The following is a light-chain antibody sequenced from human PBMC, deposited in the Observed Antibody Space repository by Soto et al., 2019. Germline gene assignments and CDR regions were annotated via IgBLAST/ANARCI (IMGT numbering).Light chain of an antibody. CDR2: DVS. CDR1: QSISGW. Sequence: IQMTQSPSTLSASVGDRFTITCRASQSISGWLAWYQQKPGKAPKLLIYDVSSLESGVPSRFSGSGSGTEFTLAISSLQPDDFATYYCQQYNSYPWTFGQGTKVDI. V-gene: IGKV1-5*01. CDR3: QQYNSYPWT. J-gene: IGKJ1*01.